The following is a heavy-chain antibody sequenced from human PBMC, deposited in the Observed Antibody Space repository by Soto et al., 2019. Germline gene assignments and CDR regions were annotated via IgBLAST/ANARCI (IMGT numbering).Heavy chain of an antibody. J-gene: IGHJ2*01. CDR3: ATGPLSCGDCAQTFWYLGL. D-gene: IGHD2-21*02. V-gene: IGHV3-7*01. Sequence: GGSLRLSCGASGITFSRCLMSWVRQAPGKRLEWVASISQDGTDTDYVDSVQGRFAISRDNPKSSLYLQMNSLRADDTAVYYWATGPLSCGDCAQTFWYLGLWGRGXRVTVSS. CDR1: GITFSRCL. CDR2: ISQDGTDT.